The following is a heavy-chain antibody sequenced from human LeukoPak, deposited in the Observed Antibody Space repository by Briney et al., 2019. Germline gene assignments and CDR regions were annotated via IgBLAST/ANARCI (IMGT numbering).Heavy chain of an antibody. CDR2: ISGSGGST. Sequence: GGSLRLSCAASGFTFSSYGMSWVRQAPGKGLEWVSGISGSGGSTYYADSVKGRFTISRDNSKNTLYLQMNSLRAEDTAVYYCARATTYDILTGFSDYWGQGTLVTVSS. V-gene: IGHV3-23*01. D-gene: IGHD3-9*01. CDR1: GFTFSSYG. CDR3: ARATTYDILTGFSDY. J-gene: IGHJ4*02.